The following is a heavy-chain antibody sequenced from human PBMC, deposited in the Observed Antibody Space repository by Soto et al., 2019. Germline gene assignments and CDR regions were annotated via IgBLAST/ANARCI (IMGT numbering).Heavy chain of an antibody. D-gene: IGHD2-2*02. Sequence: SQTLSLTCAISGDSVSSNSAAWNWIRQSPSRGLEWLGRTYYRSKWYNDYAVSVKSRITINPDTSKNQFSLQLNSVTPEDTAVYYCARETLGYSSSTSCYSYYYYYGMDVWGQGTTVTVSS. CDR3: ARETLGYSSSTSCYSYYYYYGMDV. V-gene: IGHV6-1*01. CDR2: TYYRSKWYN. CDR1: GDSVSSNSAA. J-gene: IGHJ6*02.